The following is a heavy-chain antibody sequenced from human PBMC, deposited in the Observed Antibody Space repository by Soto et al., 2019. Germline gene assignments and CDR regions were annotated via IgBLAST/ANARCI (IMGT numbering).Heavy chain of an antibody. CDR2: IDPSDSYT. CDR1: GYTFTTYL. D-gene: IGHD2-21*02. V-gene: IGHV5-10-1*01. J-gene: IGHJ4*02. Sequence: PGESLKISFQGSGYTFTTYLITWVRQMPVRGLEWMGRIDPSDSYTNYSPSFQGHVTISADKSTNTAYLEWRSLKASDSAIYYCVCPTQDHGDRVYDYWGQGTLVAVCS. CDR3: VCPTQDHGDRVYDY.